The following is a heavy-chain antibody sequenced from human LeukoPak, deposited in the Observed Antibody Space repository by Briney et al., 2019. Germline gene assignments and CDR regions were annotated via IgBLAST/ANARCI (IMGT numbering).Heavy chain of an antibody. J-gene: IGHJ4*02. CDR2: ISSSSRYI. CDR1: GFAFSSYG. D-gene: IGHD2-21*02. V-gene: IGHV3-21*01. Sequence: PGASLRLSCAASGFAFSSYGMTWVRQAPGRGLEWVSSISSSSRYIYNADSVKGRFTISRDNAKNSVYLQMNSLRADDTAVYYCARDRGDMTNVWAYWGQGTLVTVSS. CDR3: ARDRGDMTNVWAY.